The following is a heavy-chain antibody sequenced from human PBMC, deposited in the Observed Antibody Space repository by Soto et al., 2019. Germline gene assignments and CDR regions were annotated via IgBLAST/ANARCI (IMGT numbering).Heavy chain of an antibody. V-gene: IGHV3-7*01. CDR1: GLTFSSYW. CDR3: ARGEAIGAVP. CDR2: IKQDGSEK. D-gene: IGHD3-10*01. Sequence: EVQLVESGGGLAQPGGSLRLSCAASGLTFSSYWMTWVRQAPGKGLEWVANIKQDGSEKYYVDSVKGRFTISRDNATNSLWLQMNNLRVDYTAGYYCARGEAIGAVPWGHGTLVSGSS. J-gene: IGHJ5*02.